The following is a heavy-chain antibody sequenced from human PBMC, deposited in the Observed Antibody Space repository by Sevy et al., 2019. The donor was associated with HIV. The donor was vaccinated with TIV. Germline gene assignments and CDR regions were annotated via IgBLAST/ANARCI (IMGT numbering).Heavy chain of an antibody. Sequence: GGSLRLSCAASGFIFNDYWMHWVRQAPGKGLERVANINEHGSTNYYLDSVKGRFTISRDNAKNSLFLQMNSLRVDDTALYYCARAIGAGAAYWSQGTPVTVSS. D-gene: IGHD6-13*01. CDR1: GFIFNDYW. V-gene: IGHV3-7*03. CDR3: ARAIGAGAAY. CDR2: INEHGSTN. J-gene: IGHJ4*02.